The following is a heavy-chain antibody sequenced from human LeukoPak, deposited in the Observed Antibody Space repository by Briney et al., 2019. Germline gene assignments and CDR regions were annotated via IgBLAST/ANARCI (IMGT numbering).Heavy chain of an antibody. V-gene: IGHV1-69*13. CDR2: IIPIFGTA. Sequence: SVKVSCKASGGTFSSYAISWVRQAPGQGLEWMGGIIPIFGTANYAQKFQGRVTITADESTSTAYMELSSLRSEDTAVYYCARTTGYYDSSGYPFDYWGQGTLVTVSS. D-gene: IGHD3-22*01. J-gene: IGHJ4*02. CDR1: GGTFSSYA. CDR3: ARTTGYYDSSGYPFDY.